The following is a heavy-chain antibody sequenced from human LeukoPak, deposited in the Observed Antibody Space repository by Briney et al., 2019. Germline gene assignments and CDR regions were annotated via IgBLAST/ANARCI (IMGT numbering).Heavy chain of an antibody. Sequence: GESLKISCKGSGYSFTSYWIGWVRQMPGKGLEWMGIIYPGDSDTRYSPSFQGQVTISADKSISTAYLQWSSLKASDTAMYYCARHPDYGDPTSAPDYWGQGTLVTVFS. CDR2: IYPGDSDT. D-gene: IGHD4-17*01. CDR1: GYSFTSYW. V-gene: IGHV5-51*01. CDR3: ARHPDYGDPTSAPDY. J-gene: IGHJ4*02.